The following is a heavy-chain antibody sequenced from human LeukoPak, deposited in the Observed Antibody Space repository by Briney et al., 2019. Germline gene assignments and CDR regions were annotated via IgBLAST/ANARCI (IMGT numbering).Heavy chain of an antibody. V-gene: IGHV1-69*02. Sequence: SSVKVSCKASGGTFSSYTISWVRQAPGQGREWMGRIIPILGIANYAQKFQGRVTITADKSTSTAYMQLSSLRSEDTAVYYCARNDWNDRRYDYWGQGTLVTVSS. CDR1: GGTFSSYT. CDR3: ARNDWNDRRYDY. CDR2: IIPILGIA. D-gene: IGHD1-1*01. J-gene: IGHJ4*02.